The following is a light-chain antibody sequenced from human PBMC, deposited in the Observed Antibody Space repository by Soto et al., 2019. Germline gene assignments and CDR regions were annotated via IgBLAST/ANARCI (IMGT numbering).Light chain of an antibody. CDR1: SSNIGNNT. V-gene: IGLV1-44*01. CDR2: TTN. J-gene: IGLJ3*02. Sequence: QSVLTQPPSASVTPGQRVSISCSGSSSNIGNNTVNWYQQFPETAPRLLIYTTNQRPSGVPDRFSGSKSGTSASLAISGLQSEYEADYYCAAWDDSLNGPVFGGGTKLTVL. CDR3: AAWDDSLNGPV.